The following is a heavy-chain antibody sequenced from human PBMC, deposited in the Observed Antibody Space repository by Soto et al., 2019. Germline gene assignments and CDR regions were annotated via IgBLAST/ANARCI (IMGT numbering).Heavy chain of an antibody. V-gene: IGHV2-5*02. D-gene: IGHD5-12*01. CDR3: AHVYGGYDNFDY. CDR1: GFPLSNSGAG. Sequence: QITLKESGPTLVKPTQPLTLTCTFPGFPLSNSGAGVGWIRQSPVKALDWLALIYWDDDKRYSPSLKSRLTITEDTSRSQVVLTMTNMDPVETATYYCAHVYGGYDNFDYWGQGTLVTVSS. CDR2: IYWDDDK. J-gene: IGHJ4*02.